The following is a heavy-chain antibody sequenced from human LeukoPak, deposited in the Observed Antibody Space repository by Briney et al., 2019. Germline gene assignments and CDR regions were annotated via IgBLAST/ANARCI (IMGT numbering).Heavy chain of an antibody. J-gene: IGHJ4*02. D-gene: IGHD3-3*01. CDR1: GFTFGSYG. V-gene: IGHV3-33*01. CDR2: IWYHGNDV. Sequence: PGGSLRLSCSASGFTFGSYGMHWVRQAPGKGLEWVALIWYHGNDVDYADSVKGRFTISRENSKNTLYLQMNSVRAEDTAVYFCARDFWNEPSKYFDYWGQGTLVTVSS. CDR3: ARDFWNEPSKYFDY.